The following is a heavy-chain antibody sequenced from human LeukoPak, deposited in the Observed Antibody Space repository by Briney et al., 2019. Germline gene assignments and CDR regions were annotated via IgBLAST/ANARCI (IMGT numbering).Heavy chain of an antibody. V-gene: IGHV3-48*02. CDR1: GFTFSSYS. D-gene: IGHD4-17*01. Sequence: GGSLRLSCAASGFTFSSYSMNWVRQAPGKGLEWISYISSSSSTIYYADSVKGRFTISRDNGKNSLYLQMNSLRDEDTAVYYCARGLTVTLALYYRGQGTLVTVSS. CDR2: ISSSSSTI. CDR3: ARGLTVTLALYY. J-gene: IGHJ4*02.